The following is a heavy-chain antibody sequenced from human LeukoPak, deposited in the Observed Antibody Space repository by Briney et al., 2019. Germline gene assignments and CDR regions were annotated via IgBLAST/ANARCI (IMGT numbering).Heavy chain of an antibody. D-gene: IGHD6-6*01. CDR3: ASLGSSSAFDI. CDR2: INHSGST. CDR1: GGSFSGYY. V-gene: IGHV4-34*01. J-gene: IGHJ3*02. Sequence: SETLSLTCAVYGGSFSGYYWSWIRQPPGKGLEWIGEINHSGSTNYNPSLKSLVTISVDTSKNQCSLKLSSVTAADTAVYYCASLGSSSAFDIWGQGTMVTVSS.